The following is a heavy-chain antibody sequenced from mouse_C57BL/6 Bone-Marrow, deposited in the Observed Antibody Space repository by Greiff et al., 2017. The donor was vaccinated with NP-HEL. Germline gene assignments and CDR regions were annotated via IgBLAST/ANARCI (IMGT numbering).Heavy chain of an antibody. CDR3: ARYYDGSYYFDY. V-gene: IGHV1-80*01. Sequence: QVQLKESGAELVKPGASVKISCKASGYAFSSYWMNWVKQRPGKGLEWIGQIYPGDGDTNYNGKFKGKATLTADKSSSTAYMQLSSLTSEDAAVYLSARYYDGSYYFDYWGQGTTLTVSS. J-gene: IGHJ2*01. D-gene: IGHD1-1*01. CDR2: IYPGDGDT. CDR1: GYAFSSYW.